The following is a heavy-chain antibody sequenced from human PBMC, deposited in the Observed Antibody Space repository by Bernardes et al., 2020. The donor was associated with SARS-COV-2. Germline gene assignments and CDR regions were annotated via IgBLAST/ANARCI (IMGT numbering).Heavy chain of an antibody. CDR1: GFTVNTNY. J-gene: IGHJ6*02. V-gene: IGHV3-66*04. CDR2: IYNDGST. D-gene: IGHD2-2*01. CDR3: ARQYCIISNCFQNGMDV. Sequence: SLRLSCAASGFTVNTNYMTWVRQAPGKGLEWVSIIYNDGSTYYGDSVKGRFTISRDNSKNTLYLQINSLRAEDTAVYYCARQYCIISNCFQNGMDVWGQGTTVTVSS.